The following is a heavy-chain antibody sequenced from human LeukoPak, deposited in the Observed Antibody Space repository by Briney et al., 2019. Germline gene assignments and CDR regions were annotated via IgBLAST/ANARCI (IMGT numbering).Heavy chain of an antibody. J-gene: IGHJ6*03. D-gene: IGHD1-26*01. CDR2: FDPEDGET. Sequence: GASVKVSCKVSGYTLTELSMHWVRQAPGKGLEWMGGFDPEDGETIYAQKFQGRVTMTEDTSTDTAYMELSSLRSEDTAVYYCARDYNSGSYPELYYYYYMDVWGKGTTVTISS. CDR3: ARDYNSGSYPELYYYYYMDV. CDR1: GYTLTELS. V-gene: IGHV1-24*01.